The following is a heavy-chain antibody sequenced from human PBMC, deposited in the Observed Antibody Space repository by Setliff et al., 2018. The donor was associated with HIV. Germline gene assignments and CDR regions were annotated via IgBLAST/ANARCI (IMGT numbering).Heavy chain of an antibody. CDR3: AKRTFGSGRLDP. J-gene: IGHJ5*02. D-gene: IGHD3-16*01. V-gene: IGHV4-61*09. Sequence: LSLTCSVSGDSISSGSYYWSWIRLPAGKGLEWIGQIHTTGSTNYNPSLKSRVTISMDTSKNQFSLNLNSVTATDTTVYYCAKRTFGSGRLDPWGQGTLVTVSS. CDR1: GDSISSGSYY. CDR2: IHTTGST.